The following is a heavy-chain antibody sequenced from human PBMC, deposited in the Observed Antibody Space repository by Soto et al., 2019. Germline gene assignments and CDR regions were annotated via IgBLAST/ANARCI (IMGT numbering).Heavy chain of an antibody. J-gene: IGHJ5*02. V-gene: IGHV4-59*01. CDR1: GGSISSYY. Sequence: PWETLSLTCTVSGGSISSYYWSWIRQPPGKGLEWIGYIYYSGRTNYNPSLKSRVTISVDTSKNQFSLKLSSVTAADTAVYYCARDGGWHRRPNWFDPWGQGTLVTVSS. CDR3: ARDGGWHRRPNWFDP. CDR2: IYYSGRT. D-gene: IGHD2-15*01.